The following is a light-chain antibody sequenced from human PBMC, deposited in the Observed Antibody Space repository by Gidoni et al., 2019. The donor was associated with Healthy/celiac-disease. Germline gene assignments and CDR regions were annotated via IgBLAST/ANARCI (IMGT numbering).Light chain of an antibody. Sequence: DIQMTQSPSSLSASVGHRVTITCRASQNIDTNLNWYQQKPGKAPKVLIYAASSLQSGVPSRFSGSGSGTVFTLTISSLQPDDFATYYCQQSYSSLLTFGGGTKVEI. CDR1: QNIDTN. J-gene: IGKJ4*01. CDR3: QQSYSSLLT. CDR2: AAS. V-gene: IGKV1-39*01.